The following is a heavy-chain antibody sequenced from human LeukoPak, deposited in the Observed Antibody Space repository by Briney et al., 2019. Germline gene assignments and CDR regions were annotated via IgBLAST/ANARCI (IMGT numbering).Heavy chain of an antibody. CDR1: GGSISSYY. Sequence: SETLSLTXTVSGGSISSYYWSWIRQPPGKGLEWIGYIYYSGSTNYNPSLKGRVTLSVDTSKNQFSLKLSSVTAADTAVYYCAREGYSYGLFDYWGQGTLVTVSS. J-gene: IGHJ4*02. CDR3: AREGYSYGLFDY. D-gene: IGHD5-18*01. CDR2: IYYSGST. V-gene: IGHV4-59*01.